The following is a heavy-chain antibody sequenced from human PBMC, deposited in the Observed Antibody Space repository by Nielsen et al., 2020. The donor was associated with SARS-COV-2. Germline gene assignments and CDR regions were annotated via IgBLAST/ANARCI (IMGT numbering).Heavy chain of an antibody. D-gene: IGHD5-18*01. Sequence: GGSLRLSCAASGFTFSSYAMHWVRQAPGKGLEWVAVIWYDGSNKYYADSVKGRFTISRDNSKNTLYLQMNSLRAEDTAVYYCAVDTAFRFDYWGQGTLVTVSS. CDR3: AVDTAFRFDY. V-gene: IGHV3-33*08. J-gene: IGHJ4*02. CDR1: GFTFSSYA. CDR2: IWYDGSNK.